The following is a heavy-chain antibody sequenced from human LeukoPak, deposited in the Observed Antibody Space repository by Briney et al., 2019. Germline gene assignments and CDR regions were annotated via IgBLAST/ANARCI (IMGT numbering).Heavy chain of an antibody. CDR2: INPNSGGT. CDR1: GYTFTGYY. Sequence: GASVKVSCKASGYTFTGYYMHWVRQAPGQGLEWMGWINPNSGGTNYAQKFQGRVTMTRDTSISTAYMELSRLRSDDTAVYYCARVMARYCSGGSCQAGSLGYWGQGTLVTVSS. CDR3: ARVMARYCSGGSCQAGSLGY. V-gene: IGHV1-2*02. D-gene: IGHD2-15*01. J-gene: IGHJ4*02.